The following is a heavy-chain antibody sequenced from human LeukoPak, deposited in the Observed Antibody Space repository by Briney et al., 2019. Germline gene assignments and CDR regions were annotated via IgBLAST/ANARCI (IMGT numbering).Heavy chain of an antibody. CDR3: ARLAAADPDY. V-gene: IGHV4-39*01. Sequence: SETLSLTCTVSGDSISSSSSYWGWIRQPPGKGLEWIGSIYYSGSTYYNPSLKSRVTISVDTSKNQFSLKLSSVTAADTAVYYCARLAAADPDYWGQGTLVTVSS. D-gene: IGHD6-13*01. CDR2: IYYSGST. CDR1: GDSISSSSSY. J-gene: IGHJ4*02.